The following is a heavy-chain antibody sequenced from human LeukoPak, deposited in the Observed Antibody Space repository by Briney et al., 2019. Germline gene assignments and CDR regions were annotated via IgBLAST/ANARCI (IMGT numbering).Heavy chain of an antibody. V-gene: IGHV3-64D*06. CDR1: GFTFSTYA. CDR2: ISSNGGST. Sequence: PGGSLRLSCAASGFTFSTYAMHWVRQAPGKGLEYVSAISSNGGSTYYADSVKGRFTISRDNSKNTLYLQMSSLRAEDTAVYYCVKDRTKYYYGSGTLGSDPGAFDIWGQGTMVTVSS. CDR3: VKDRTKYYYGSGTLGSDPGAFDI. J-gene: IGHJ3*02. D-gene: IGHD3-10*01.